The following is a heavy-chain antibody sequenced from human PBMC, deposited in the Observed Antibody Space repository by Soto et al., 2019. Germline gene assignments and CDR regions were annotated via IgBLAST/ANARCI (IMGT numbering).Heavy chain of an antibody. CDR1: GGSISSSSYY. V-gene: IGHV4-39*01. CDR3: GRQRKAVAGLNSFYFDY. J-gene: IGHJ4*02. D-gene: IGHD6-19*01. CDR2: IYYSGST. Sequence: SETLSLTCTVSGGSISSSSYYWGWIRQPPGKGLEWIGSIYYSGSTYYNPSLKSRVTISVDTSKNQFSLKLSSVTAADTAVYYCGRQRKAVAGLNSFYFDYWGQGILVTVSS.